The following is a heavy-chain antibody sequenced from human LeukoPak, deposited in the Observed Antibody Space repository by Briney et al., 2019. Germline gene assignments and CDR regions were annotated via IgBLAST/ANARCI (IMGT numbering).Heavy chain of an antibody. V-gene: IGHV3-21*01. CDR3: ARDYDPDIVVMSEEYFQH. CDR2: ISSSSSYI. Sequence: GGSLRLSCAASGFTFSSYSMNWVRQAPGKGLEWVSSISSSSSYIYYADSVKGRFTISRDNAKNSLYLQMNSLRAEDTAVYYCARDYDPDIVVMSEEYFQHWGQGTLVTVSS. J-gene: IGHJ1*01. CDR1: GFTFSSYS. D-gene: IGHD2-21*01.